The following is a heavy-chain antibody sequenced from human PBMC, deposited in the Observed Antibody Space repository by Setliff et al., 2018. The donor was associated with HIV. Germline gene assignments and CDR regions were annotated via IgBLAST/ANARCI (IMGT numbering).Heavy chain of an antibody. J-gene: IGHJ3*01. D-gene: IGHD2-2*01. CDR3: ARAQPQAFDL. CDR2: SSPDGSAT. Sequence: ASVKVSCKGYDFMFGFYFMHWVRLVPGQGPEWMGMSSPDGSATTYAQQFSGRVAITRDRSTETVYMELNSLTSEETAISDCARAQPQAFDLWGHGTMVTVSS. V-gene: IGHV1-46*01. CDR1: DFMFGFYF.